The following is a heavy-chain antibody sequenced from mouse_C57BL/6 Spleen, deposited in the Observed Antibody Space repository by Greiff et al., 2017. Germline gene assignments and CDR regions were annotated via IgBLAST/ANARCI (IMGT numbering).Heavy chain of an antibody. J-gene: IGHJ3*01. V-gene: IGHV5-9-1*02. CDR2: ISSGGDYI. Sequence: EVKLMESGEGLVKPGGSLKLSCAASGFTFSSYAMSWVRQTPEKRLEWVAYISSGGDYIYYADTVKGRFTISSDNARNTLYLQMSSLKSEDTAMYYCTRAGYPAWFAYWGQGTLVTVSA. D-gene: IGHD2-2*01. CDR1: GFTFSSYA. CDR3: TRAGYPAWFAY.